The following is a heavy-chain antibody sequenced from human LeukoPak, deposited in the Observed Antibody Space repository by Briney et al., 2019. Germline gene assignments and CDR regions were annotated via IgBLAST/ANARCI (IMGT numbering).Heavy chain of an antibody. J-gene: IGHJ3*02. V-gene: IGHV3-23*01. CDR1: GFTFTNYA. D-gene: IGHD5-24*01. CDR2: ISGSGGNT. CDR3: AKCRRTRWLQFDGFDI. Sequence: HPGGSLRLSCAASGFTFTNYALSWFRQAPGKGLEWVSAISGSGGNTYYADSVKGRFTISRDNSKSTLYLQMNSLRAEDTAVYYCAKCRRTRWLQFDGFDIWGQGTMVTVSS.